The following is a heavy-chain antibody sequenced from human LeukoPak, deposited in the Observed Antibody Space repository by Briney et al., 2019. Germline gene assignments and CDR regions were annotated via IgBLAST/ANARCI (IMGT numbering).Heavy chain of an antibody. Sequence: ASVKVSCKASGYTLTSYYMHWVRQAPGQGLEWMGIINPSGGSTSYAQKFQGRVTMTRDTSTSTVYMELSSLRSEDTAVYYCARDDYGGKKFDYWGQGTLVTVSS. D-gene: IGHD4-17*01. J-gene: IGHJ4*02. CDR3: ARDDYGGKKFDY. CDR1: GYTLTSYY. V-gene: IGHV1-46*01. CDR2: INPSGGST.